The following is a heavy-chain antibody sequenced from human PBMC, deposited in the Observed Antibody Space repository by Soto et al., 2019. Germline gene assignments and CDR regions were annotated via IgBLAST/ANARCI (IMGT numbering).Heavy chain of an antibody. Sequence: GGSLRLSCAASGFTFSSYAMSWVRQAPGKGLEWVSAISGSGGSTYYADSVKGRFTISRDNSKNTLYLQMNSLRAEDTAVYYCAKDRGSYYPLNCYCYCGMDFCGRGTTVTVSS. V-gene: IGHV3-23*01. CDR3: AKDRGSYYPLNCYCYCGMDF. D-gene: IGHD1-26*01. CDR1: GFTFSSYA. J-gene: IGHJ6*02. CDR2: ISGSGGST.